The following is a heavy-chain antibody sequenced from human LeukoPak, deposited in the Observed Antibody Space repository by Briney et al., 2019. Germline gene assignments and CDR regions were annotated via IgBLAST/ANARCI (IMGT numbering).Heavy chain of an antibody. Sequence: GGSLRLSCAASGFTFSNAWMSWVRQAPGKGLEWVGRIKSKTDGGSTEYAAPVKGRFTISRDDSKNTLYLQMNSLKNEDTAVYYCTTYSSSWYDADYWGQGTLVTVSS. J-gene: IGHJ4*02. D-gene: IGHD6-13*01. CDR2: IKSKTDGGST. V-gene: IGHV3-15*01. CDR1: GFTFSNAW. CDR3: TTYSSSWYDADY.